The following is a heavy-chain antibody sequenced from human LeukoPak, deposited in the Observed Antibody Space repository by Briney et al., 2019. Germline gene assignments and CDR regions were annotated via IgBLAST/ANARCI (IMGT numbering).Heavy chain of an antibody. Sequence: PSESLSLTCTDSGGSISSSSYYWGWIRQPPGKGLEWIGSIYYSGSTYYNPSLKSRVTISVDTSKNQFSLKLSSVTAADTAVYYCARLGDIRNFDYWGQGTLVTVSS. D-gene: IGHD5-12*01. CDR3: ARLGDIRNFDY. CDR1: GGSISSSSYY. V-gene: IGHV4-39*01. J-gene: IGHJ4*02. CDR2: IYYSGST.